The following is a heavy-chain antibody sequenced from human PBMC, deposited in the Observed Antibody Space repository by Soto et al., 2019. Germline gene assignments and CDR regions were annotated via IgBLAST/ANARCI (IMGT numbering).Heavy chain of an antibody. D-gene: IGHD2-15*01. CDR3: VRRYCSGGSCSHMDV. Sequence: GGSLRLSCAASGFIVTNYDMYWVRQPPGKGLEYVSIISGTGGGSYYADSVKGRFAISRDNSKNTLYLQMGSLRAEDTAVYYCVRRYCSGGSCSHMDVWGKGTTVTVSS. CDR1: GFIVTNYD. CDR2: ISGTGGGS. V-gene: IGHV3-64*02. J-gene: IGHJ6*03.